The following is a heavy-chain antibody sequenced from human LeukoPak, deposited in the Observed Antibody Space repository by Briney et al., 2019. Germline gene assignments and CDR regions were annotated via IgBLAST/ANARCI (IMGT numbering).Heavy chain of an antibody. V-gene: IGHV3-30*18. CDR3: ANGLDFYGSGSFPSSFHL. J-gene: IGHJ3*01. D-gene: IGHD3-10*01. CDR2: ISEDGSNR. Sequence: PGGSLRLSCAASGFTFINYGMHWVRQAPGKGLEWVAAISEDGSNRYYADSVKGRFTISRDNSKNTLYLQMNSLRPEDTAMYYCANGLDFYGSGSFPSSFHLWGQGTMVTVSS. CDR1: GFTFINYG.